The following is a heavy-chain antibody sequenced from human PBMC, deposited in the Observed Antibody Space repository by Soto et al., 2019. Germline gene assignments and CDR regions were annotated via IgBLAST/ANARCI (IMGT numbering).Heavy chain of an antibody. J-gene: IGHJ5*02. CDR2: IKQDGSEE. V-gene: IGHV3-7*05. CDR3: AGGSGWLSDL. CDR1: GLTFSSYL. Sequence: PGGSLRLSCAASGLTFSSYLMNWVRQAPGKGLEWVGNIKQDGSEEFYVASVKGRFIISRDNAKNSLYLQMNSLRAEDTAVYYCAGGSGWLSDLWGQGTLVTVSS. D-gene: IGHD6-19*01.